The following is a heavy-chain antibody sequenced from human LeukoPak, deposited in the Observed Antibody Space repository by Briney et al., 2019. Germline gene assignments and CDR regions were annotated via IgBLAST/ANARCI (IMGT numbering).Heavy chain of an antibody. CDR1: GFSFSRSS. CDR2: ARYDGVNK. V-gene: IGHV3-30*02. D-gene: IGHD4-17*01. J-gene: IGHJ4*02. Sequence: GGSLRLSCAASGFSFSRSSMGWVRQAPGKGLEWVTFARYDGVNKNYPDSVKGRFTISRDKSKNTVYLQMNSLRPEDTAMYYCARGLDYAIDYWGQGTLVTVSS. CDR3: ARGLDYAIDY.